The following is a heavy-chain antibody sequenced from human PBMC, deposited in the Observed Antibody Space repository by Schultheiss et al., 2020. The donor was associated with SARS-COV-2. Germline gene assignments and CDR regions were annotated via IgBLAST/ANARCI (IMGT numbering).Heavy chain of an antibody. D-gene: IGHD2-2*02. Sequence: VKVSCKASGYTFTGYYMHWVRQAPGQGLEWMGWINPNSGGTNYAQKFQGRVTMTTDTSTSTAYMELRSLRSDDTAVYYCALMREAIVVVPAAINWFDPWGQGTLVTVSS. CDR3: ALMREAIVVVPAAINWFDP. J-gene: IGHJ5*02. CDR2: INPNSGGT. V-gene: IGHV1-2*02. CDR1: GYTFTGYY.